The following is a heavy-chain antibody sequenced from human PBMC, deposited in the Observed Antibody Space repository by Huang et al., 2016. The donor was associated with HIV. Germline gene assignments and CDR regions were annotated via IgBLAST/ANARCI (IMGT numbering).Heavy chain of an antibody. CDR1: GGSIRSDNYY. CDR2: IYYSGGT. V-gene: IGHV4-39*02. Sequence: QLQLQESGPGLVKPSETLSLTCTVSGGSIRSDNYYWGWIRQSPGKGLEWIGSIYYSGGTYYNPSLKRRVTITVDTSKNHFSLRMRSVTAADTAVYYCARLPGSITMIRGVITDPYWGQGTLVTVSS. D-gene: IGHD3-10*01. CDR3: ARLPGSITMIRGVITDPY. J-gene: IGHJ4*02.